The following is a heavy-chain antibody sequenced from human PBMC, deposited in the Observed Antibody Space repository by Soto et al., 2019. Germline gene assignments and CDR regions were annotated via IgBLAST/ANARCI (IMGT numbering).Heavy chain of an antibody. Sequence: GGSLRLSCAASGFTFSSYAMSWVRQAPGKGLEWVSAISGSGGSTYYADSVKGRFTISRDNSKNTLYLQMNSLRAEDTAVYYCAKDFDYSIQYYYYYYGMDVWGQGTTVTVS. CDR3: AKDFDYSIQYYYYYYGMDV. D-gene: IGHD4-4*01. CDR1: GFTFSSYA. CDR2: ISGSGGST. J-gene: IGHJ6*02. V-gene: IGHV3-23*01.